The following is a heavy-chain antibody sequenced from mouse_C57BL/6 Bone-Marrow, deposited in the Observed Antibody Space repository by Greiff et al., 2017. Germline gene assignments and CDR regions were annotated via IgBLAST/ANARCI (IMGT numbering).Heavy chain of an antibody. J-gene: IGHJ3*01. CDR3: AGEGYGSSYAWVAY. D-gene: IGHD1-1*01. CDR2: IDPNSGGT. V-gene: IGHV1-72*01. Sequence: QVQLQQPGAELVKPGASVKLSCKASGYTFTSYWMHWVKQRPGRGLEWIGMIDPNSGGTKYNEKFKSKATLTVDKPSSTAYMQLSSLTSEDSAVYYCAGEGYGSSYAWVAYWGQGTLVTVSA. CDR1: GYTFTSYW.